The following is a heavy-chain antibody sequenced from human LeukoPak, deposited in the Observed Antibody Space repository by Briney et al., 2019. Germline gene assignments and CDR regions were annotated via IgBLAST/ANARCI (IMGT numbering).Heavy chain of an antibody. CDR1: GYTFTSYA. D-gene: IGHD3-22*01. CDR2: INAGNGNT. CDR3: ARDPYYYDSSGYYSDAFDI. J-gene: IGHJ3*02. V-gene: IGHV1-3*01. Sequence: ASVKVSCKASGYTFTSYAMHWVRQAPGQRLEWMGWINAGNGNTKYSQKFQGRVTITRDTSASTAYMELSSLRSEDTAVYYCARDPYYYDSSGYYSDAFDIWGQGTMVTVSS.